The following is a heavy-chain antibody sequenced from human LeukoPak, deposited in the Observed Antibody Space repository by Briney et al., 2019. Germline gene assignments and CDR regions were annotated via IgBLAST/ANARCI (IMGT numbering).Heavy chain of an antibody. CDR3: ARSPMGRGVFDY. D-gene: IGHD3-10*01. J-gene: IGHJ4*02. CDR2: INHSGST. V-gene: IGHV4-34*01. CDR1: GGSFSGYY. Sequence: PSETLSLTCAVYGGSFSGYYWSWIRQPPGKGLEWIGEINHSGSTNYNPSIKSRATISVDTSKNQFSLKLSSVTAADTAVYYCARSPMGRGVFDYWGQGTLVTVSS.